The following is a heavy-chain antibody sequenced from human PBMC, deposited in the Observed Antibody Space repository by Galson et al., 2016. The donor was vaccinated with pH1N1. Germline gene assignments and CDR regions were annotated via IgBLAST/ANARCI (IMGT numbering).Heavy chain of an antibody. J-gene: IGHJ4*02. Sequence: SVKVSCKASGYTFTSYAMNWVRQAPGQGPEWMGWINTNTGNPTYAQGFTGRFVFSLDTSDSTTYLHISSLKAEDTAVYYCASPRPLLRYFDWLLPGGLDYWGQGTLVTVSS. CDR3: ASPRPLLRYFDWLLPGGLDY. CDR2: INTNTGNP. CDR1: GYTFTSYA. D-gene: IGHD3-9*01. V-gene: IGHV7-4-1*02.